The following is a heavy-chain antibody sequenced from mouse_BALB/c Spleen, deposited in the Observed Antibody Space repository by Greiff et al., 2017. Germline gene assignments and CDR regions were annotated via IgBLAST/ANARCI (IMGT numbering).Heavy chain of an antibody. CDR1: GYTFTDYE. J-gene: IGHJ3*01. CDR2: IDPETGGT. CDR3: TRRLPFAY. D-gene: IGHD2-10*01. V-gene: IGHV1-15*01. Sequence: VKLQQSGAELVRPGASVTLSCKASGYTFTDYEMHWVKQTPVHGLEWIGAIDPETGGTAYNQKFKGKATLTADKSSSTAYMELRSLTSEDSAVYYCTRRLPFAYWGQGTLVTVSA.